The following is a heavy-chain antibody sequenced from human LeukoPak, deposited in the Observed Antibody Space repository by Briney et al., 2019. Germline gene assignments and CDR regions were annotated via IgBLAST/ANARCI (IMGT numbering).Heavy chain of an antibody. CDR2: IYPGDSDT. V-gene: IGHV5-51*01. CDR1: GYSFTTYW. Sequence: GEPLKISCRGSGYSFTTYWIGWVRQMPGKGLEWMGIIYPGDSDTRYTASFQGQVTMSADKSINTAYLQWSSLKASDTAIYYCARRQGCSSTSCPPDYWGQGTLVTVSP. J-gene: IGHJ4*02. CDR3: ARRQGCSSTSCPPDY. D-gene: IGHD2-2*01.